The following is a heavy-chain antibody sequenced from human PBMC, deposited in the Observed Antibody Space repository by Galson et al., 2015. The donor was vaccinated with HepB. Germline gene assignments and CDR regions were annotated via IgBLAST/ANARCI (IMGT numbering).Heavy chain of an antibody. V-gene: IGHV1-18*01. CDR2: IRGSDGNV. D-gene: IGHD5-24*01. Sequence: SVKVSCKASGYSFSRFSISWLRQAPGQGLEWMGWIRGSDGNVNYAQKLQGRRTMTTDTSTSTAHMELRSLRSDDSAVYYCARGGLVTIGGPTFDYWGQGTLVTVSS. CDR3: ARGGLVTIGGPTFDY. CDR1: GYSFSRFS. J-gene: IGHJ4*02.